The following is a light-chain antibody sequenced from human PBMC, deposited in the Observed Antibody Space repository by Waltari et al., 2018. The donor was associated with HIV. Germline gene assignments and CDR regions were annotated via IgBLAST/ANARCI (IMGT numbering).Light chain of an antibody. Sequence: DIQMTQFPSSLSASVGDRVTITCRASRGIRNDLGWYQQKSGKAPNRLIYAASSLQIGVPSRFSGRGSGTEFTLTISSLQPEDFATYYCLQHNTSPLTFGGGTKVEIK. CDR1: RGIRND. CDR3: LQHNTSPLT. V-gene: IGKV1-17*01. CDR2: AAS. J-gene: IGKJ4*01.